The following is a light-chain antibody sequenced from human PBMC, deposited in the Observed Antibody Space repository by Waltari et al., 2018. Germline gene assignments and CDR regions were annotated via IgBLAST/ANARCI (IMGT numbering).Light chain of an antibody. CDR1: VLTKQY. CDR2: KDT. V-gene: IGLV3-25*03. Sequence: SDELTQPPSVSVSPGQTARITCSGDVLTKQYAYWYQQRPGQAPVMLIYKDTERPSGIPERFSASTSGTIITLTISGVQAEDEADYYCQSPDSSGTSVLFGGGTKLSVL. CDR3: QSPDSSGTSVL. J-gene: IGLJ2*01.